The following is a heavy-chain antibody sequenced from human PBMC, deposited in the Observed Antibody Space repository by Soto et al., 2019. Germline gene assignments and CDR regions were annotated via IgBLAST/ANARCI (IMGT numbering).Heavy chain of an antibody. Sequence: PRGSLRLSCAASGFTFSDYYMSWIRQAPGKGLEWVSYISTGAGTIYYADSVKGRFTISRDNAKNSLYLQMNTLRAEDTAVYYCAREVGFGDPPDYWGQGTLVTVSS. CDR3: AREVGFGDPPDY. CDR1: GFTFSDYY. V-gene: IGHV3-11*01. D-gene: IGHD2-21*02. CDR2: ISTGAGTI. J-gene: IGHJ4*02.